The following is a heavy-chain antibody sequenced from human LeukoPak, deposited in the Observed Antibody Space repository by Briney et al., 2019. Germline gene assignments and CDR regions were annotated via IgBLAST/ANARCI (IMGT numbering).Heavy chain of an antibody. CDR1: GFTFSSYA. J-gene: IGHJ4*02. CDR2: ISYDGSNK. CDR3: AKASSGQGTDY. V-gene: IGHV3-30*18. Sequence: GGSLRLSCAASGFTFSSYAMSWVRQAPGKGLEWVAVISYDGSNKYYADSVKGRFTISRDNSKNTLYLQMNSLRAEDTAVYYCAKASSGQGTDYWGQGTLVTVSS. D-gene: IGHD3-22*01.